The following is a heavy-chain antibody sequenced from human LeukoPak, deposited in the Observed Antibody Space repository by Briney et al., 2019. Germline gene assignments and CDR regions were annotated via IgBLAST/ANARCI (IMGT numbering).Heavy chain of an antibody. CDR3: ARDADGGSYHNWFDP. D-gene: IGHD3-16*02. CDR1: GGTFSSYA. V-gene: IGHV1-69*05. J-gene: IGHJ5*02. Sequence: ASVMVSCKASGGTFSSYAISWVRQAPGQGLEWMGGIIPIFGTANYAQKFQGRVTITTDESTSTAYMELSSLRSEDTAVYYCARDADGGSYHNWFDPWGQGTLVTVSS. CDR2: IIPIFGTA.